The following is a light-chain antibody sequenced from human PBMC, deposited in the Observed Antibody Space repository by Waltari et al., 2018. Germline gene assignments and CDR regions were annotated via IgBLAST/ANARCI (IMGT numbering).Light chain of an antibody. CDR1: QSVSSSY. V-gene: IGKV3-20*01. CDR3: QQYGRSPYT. Sequence: TQSPGTLSLSPGERATLSCRASQSVSSSYLAWYQQKPGQGPRLLIYGASSRATGIPDRFSGSGSGTDFTLTISRLEPEDFAVYYCQQYGRSPYTFGQGTKLEIK. J-gene: IGKJ2*01. CDR2: GAS.